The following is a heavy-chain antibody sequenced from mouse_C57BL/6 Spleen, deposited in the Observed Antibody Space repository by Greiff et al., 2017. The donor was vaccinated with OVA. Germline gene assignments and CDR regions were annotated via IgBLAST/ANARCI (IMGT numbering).Heavy chain of an antibody. Sequence: VQLQESGPELVKPGASVKISCKASGYAFSSSWMNWVKQRPGKGLEWIGRIYPGDGDTNYNGKFKGKATLTADKSSSTAYMQLSSLTSEDSAVYFCARGWANYYGSSLSYYAMDYWGQGTSVTGSS. J-gene: IGHJ4*01. V-gene: IGHV1-82*01. D-gene: IGHD1-1*01. CDR3: ARGWANYYGSSLSYYAMDY. CDR2: IYPGDGDT. CDR1: GYAFSSSW.